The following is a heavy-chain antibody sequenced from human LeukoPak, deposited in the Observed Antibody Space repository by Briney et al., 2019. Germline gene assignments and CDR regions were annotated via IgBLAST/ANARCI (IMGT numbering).Heavy chain of an antibody. J-gene: IGHJ6*02. D-gene: IGHD3-10*01. CDR2: ISHDGSNY. CDR1: GFSFINYG. V-gene: IGHV3-30*18. Sequence: HPGGSLRLSCAASGFSFINYGMHWVRQAPGKGLEWVASISHDGSNYYYADSVKGRFTISRVNSRNTLYLQMNSLKVEDTAVFYCTKAAAGSGDYGMDVWGQGTTVTV. CDR3: TKAAAGSGDYGMDV.